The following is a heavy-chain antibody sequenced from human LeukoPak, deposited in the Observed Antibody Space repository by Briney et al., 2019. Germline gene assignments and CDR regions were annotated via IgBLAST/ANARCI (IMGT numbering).Heavy chain of an antibody. Sequence: GGSLRLSCAASGFTFDNYAMTWVRQAPGKGLEWVSGISTSGAHTNYADSVKGRFSISRDNSKNTLYLQMNSLRAEDTAVYYCAKRELWFGELSDWGQGTLVTVSS. CDR3: AKRELWFGELSD. J-gene: IGHJ4*02. CDR2: ISTSGAHT. CDR1: GFTFDNYA. D-gene: IGHD3-10*01. V-gene: IGHV3-23*01.